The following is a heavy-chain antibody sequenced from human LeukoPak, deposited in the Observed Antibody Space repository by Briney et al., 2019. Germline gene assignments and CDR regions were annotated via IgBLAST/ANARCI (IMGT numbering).Heavy chain of an antibody. Sequence: SETLSLTCAVSGFSISSGSYWGWIRQPPGKGLEWIGSIYHSGSTYYSPSLKSRVTISVDTSKNQFSLKVSSVTAADTAVDYCARRSTSRGLDYWGQGTLVTV. CDR2: IYHSGST. CDR1: GFSISSGSY. D-gene: IGHD2-2*01. CDR3: ARRSTSRGLDY. J-gene: IGHJ4*02. V-gene: IGHV4-38-2*01.